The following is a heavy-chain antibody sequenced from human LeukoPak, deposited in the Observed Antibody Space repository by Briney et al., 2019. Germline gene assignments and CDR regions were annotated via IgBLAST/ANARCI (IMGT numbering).Heavy chain of an antibody. CDR3: ARVPSFTMFGVSIHRVDFYFDY. CDR1: GFTFSSYG. Sequence: GGSLRLSCAASGFTFSSYGMHWVRRAPGKGLEWVSVISESGRTYYADSVKGRFTISRDNSKNTLYLQMNSLRAEDTAVYFCARVPSFTMFGVSIHRVDFYFDYWGLGTLVTVSS. V-gene: IGHV3-NL1*01. CDR2: ISESGRT. D-gene: IGHD3-3*01. J-gene: IGHJ4*02.